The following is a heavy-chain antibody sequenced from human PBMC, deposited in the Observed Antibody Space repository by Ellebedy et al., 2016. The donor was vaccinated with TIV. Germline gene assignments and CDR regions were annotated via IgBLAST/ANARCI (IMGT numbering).Heavy chain of an antibody. V-gene: IGHV1-18*04. D-gene: IGHD1-26*01. CDR1: GYTFNNYG. J-gene: IGHJ3*02. CDR2: ISGYSANS. Sequence: ASVKVSCXASGYTFNNYGISWVRQAPGRGLEWMGWISGYSANSNYAQKFQGRVTLTSDTSTSTAYMELRSLRSDDTAVYYCAREGRYRGDAFDIWGQGTMVTVSS. CDR3: AREGRYRGDAFDI.